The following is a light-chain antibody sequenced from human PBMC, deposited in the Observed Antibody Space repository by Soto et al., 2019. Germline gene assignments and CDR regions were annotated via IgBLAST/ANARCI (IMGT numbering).Light chain of an antibody. CDR2: DAS. CDR1: QDIGNY. V-gene: IGKV1-33*01. Sequence: DIQMTQSPSSLSASVGDRVPVTCRASQDIGNYLCWYPQKLGKAPKLLIYDASYLEAGVPSRFSGSGSGTDFTFTISSLQPEDFATYYCQQHDSLPLTFGGGTKVEIK. J-gene: IGKJ4*01. CDR3: QQHDSLPLT.